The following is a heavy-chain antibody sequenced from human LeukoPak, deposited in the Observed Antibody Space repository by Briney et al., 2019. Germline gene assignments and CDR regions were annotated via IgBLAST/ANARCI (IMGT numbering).Heavy chain of an antibody. CDR1: GGSISSYY. Sequence: SETLSLTCTVSGGSISSYYWSWIRQPPGKGLEWIGYIYYSGSTNYNPSLKSRVTISVDTSKNQFSLKLSSVTAADTAVYYCARGFGWNDAFDIWGQGTMVTVSS. V-gene: IGHV4-59*01. CDR2: IYYSGST. CDR3: ARGFGWNDAFDI. J-gene: IGHJ3*02. D-gene: IGHD3-10*01.